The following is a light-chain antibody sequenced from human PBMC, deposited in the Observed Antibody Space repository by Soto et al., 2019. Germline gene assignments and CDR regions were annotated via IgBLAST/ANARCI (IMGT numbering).Light chain of an antibody. CDR2: GAS. V-gene: IGKV3-15*01. J-gene: IGKJ5*01. CDR1: QSVSNK. CDR3: QQYNNWPPIT. Sequence: EIGMTQSPSTLSVSTGERATLSCRASQSVSNKLAWYQQKPGQAPRLLIYGASTRATGIPARFSGSGSGTEFTLTISSLQSEDFAVYYCQQYNNWPPITFGQGTRLEIK.